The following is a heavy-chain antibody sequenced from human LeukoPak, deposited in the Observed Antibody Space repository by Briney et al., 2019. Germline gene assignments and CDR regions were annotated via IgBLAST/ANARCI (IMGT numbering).Heavy chain of an antibody. CDR1: GYTFTGYY. J-gene: IGHJ4*02. D-gene: IGHD2-2*01. V-gene: IGHV1-2*02. CDR2: INPNSGGT. CDR3: ARGMGYCTSTNCSEGDY. Sequence: ASAKVSCKASGYTFTGYYMHWVRQAPGQGLEWMGWINPNSGGTNYAQKFQGRVTMTRDTSISTAYMELSRLRSDDTAVYYCARGMGYCTSTNCSEGDYWGQGTLVTVSS.